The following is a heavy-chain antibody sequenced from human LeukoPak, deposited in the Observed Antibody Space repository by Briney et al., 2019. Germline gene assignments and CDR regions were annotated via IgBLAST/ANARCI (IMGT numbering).Heavy chain of an antibody. CDR3: ARDIVLMVYAIGGRFDY. CDR1: GYTFNDYY. J-gene: IGHJ4*02. Sequence: AASVKVSCKASGYTFNDYYIHWVRQAPGQGLEWMGWINPNSGDANYAQKLQGRVTMTTDTSTSTAYMELRSLRSDDTAVYYCARDIVLMVYAIGGRFDYWGQGTLVTVSS. V-gene: IGHV1-2*02. CDR2: INPNSGDA. D-gene: IGHD2-8*01.